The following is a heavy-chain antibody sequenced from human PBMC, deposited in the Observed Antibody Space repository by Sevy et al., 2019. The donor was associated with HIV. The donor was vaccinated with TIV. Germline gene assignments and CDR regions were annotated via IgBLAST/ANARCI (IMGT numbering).Heavy chain of an antibody. V-gene: IGHV1-2*02. Sequence: ASVKVSCRASGNTFTAYYVHWVRQAPGQGLEWMGWINPNSGATKHAQKFQGRVTMTRDTSFSAVYMDLSRLTSADTAVYYCALGTIFEPNYFDPWGQGTLVTVSS. CDR3: ALGTIFEPNYFDP. J-gene: IGHJ5*02. CDR2: INPNSGAT. CDR1: GNTFTAYY. D-gene: IGHD3-3*01.